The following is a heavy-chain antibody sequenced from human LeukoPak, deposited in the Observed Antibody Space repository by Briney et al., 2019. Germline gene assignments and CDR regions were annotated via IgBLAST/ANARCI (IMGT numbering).Heavy chain of an antibody. CDR1: GYSISSGYY. Sequence: SETLSLTCTVSGYSISSGYYWVWIRQTPGKGLEWIGSIYRSGSTNYNPSLKSRVTISVDTSKNQFSLKVNSVTAVDTALYYCARGDCSSTICYSPMDVWGKGTTVTVSS. CDR3: ARGDCSSTICYSPMDV. D-gene: IGHD2-2*01. V-gene: IGHV4-38-2*02. CDR2: IYRSGST. J-gene: IGHJ6*03.